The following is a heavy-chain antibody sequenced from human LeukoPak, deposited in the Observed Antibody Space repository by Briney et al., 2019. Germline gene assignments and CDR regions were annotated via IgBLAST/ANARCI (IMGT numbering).Heavy chain of an antibody. CDR3: ARDFPGKMGYCSSTSCYPY. CDR1: GGSIGSGGYY. D-gene: IGHD2-2*01. V-gene: IGHV4-31*03. J-gene: IGHJ4*02. CDR2: IYYSGST. Sequence: PSETLSLTCTVSGGSIGSGGYYWSWIRQHPGKGLEWIGYIYYSGSTYYNPSLKSRVTISVDTSKNQFSLKLSSVTAADTAVYYCARDFPGKMGYCSSTSCYPYWGQGTLVTVSS.